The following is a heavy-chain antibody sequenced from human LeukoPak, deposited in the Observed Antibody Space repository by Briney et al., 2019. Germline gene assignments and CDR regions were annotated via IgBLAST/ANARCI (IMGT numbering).Heavy chain of an antibody. CDR2: INHSGST. Sequence: SETLSLTCAVYGGSFSGYYWSWIRQPPGKGLEWIGEINHSGSTNYNPSLKSRVTISVDTSKNQFSLKLSSVTAADTAVYYCARGRRIAVARLLQFDIWGQGTMVTVSS. J-gene: IGHJ3*02. CDR1: GGSFSGYY. CDR3: ARGRRIAVARLLQFDI. V-gene: IGHV4-34*01. D-gene: IGHD6-19*01.